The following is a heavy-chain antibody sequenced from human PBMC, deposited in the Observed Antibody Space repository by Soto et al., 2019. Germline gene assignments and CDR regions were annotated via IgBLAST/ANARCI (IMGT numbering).Heavy chain of an antibody. J-gene: IGHJ4*02. CDR1: GYSFTSSW. Sequence: GASLKISCKGSGYSFTSSWLAWLRQMPGKGLEWMGIIYPGDSDTRYSPSFQGQVTISADKSISTAYLQWSSLKASDTAMYSCARLPLLDSTYLDYWGQGTLVTVS. D-gene: IGHD2-21*01. CDR3: ARLPLLDSTYLDY. CDR2: IYPGDSDT. V-gene: IGHV5-51*01.